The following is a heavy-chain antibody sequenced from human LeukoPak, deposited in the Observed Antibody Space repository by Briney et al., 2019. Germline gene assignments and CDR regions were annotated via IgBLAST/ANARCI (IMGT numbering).Heavy chain of an antibody. J-gene: IGHJ6*03. CDR2: IYHSGST. CDR1: GGSISSGGYS. Sequence: SETLSLTCAVSGGSISSGGYSWSWIRQPPGKGLEWIGYIYHSGSTYYNPSLKSRVTISVDTSKNQFSLNLRSVTAADTGVYYCARTSIFGNYYMDVWGRGTTVTVSS. D-gene: IGHD3-3*01. CDR3: ARTSIFGNYYMDV. V-gene: IGHV4-30-2*02.